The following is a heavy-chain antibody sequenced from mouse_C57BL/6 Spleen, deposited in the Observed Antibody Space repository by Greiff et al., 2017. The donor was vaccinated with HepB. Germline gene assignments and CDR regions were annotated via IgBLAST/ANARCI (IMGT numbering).Heavy chain of an antibody. V-gene: IGHV5-6*01. Sequence: EVKLMESGGDLVKPGGSLKLSCAASGFTFSSYGMSWVRQTPDKRLEWVATISSGGSYTYYPDSVKGRFTISRDNAKNTLYLQMSSLKSEDTAMYYCARHGLGDYFDYWGQGTTLTVSS. CDR3: ARHGLGDYFDY. CDR2: ISSGGSYT. D-gene: IGHD4-1*01. CDR1: GFTFSSYG. J-gene: IGHJ2*01.